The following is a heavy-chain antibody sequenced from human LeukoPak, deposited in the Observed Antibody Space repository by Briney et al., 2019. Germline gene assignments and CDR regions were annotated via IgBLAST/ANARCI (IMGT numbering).Heavy chain of an antibody. CDR2: INHSGST. D-gene: IGHD3-22*01. CDR3: AREFSARYYYDSSGPGSQFDY. CDR1: GGSFSGYY. Sequence: SETLSLTCAVYGGSFSGYYWSWIRQPPGKGPEWIGEINHSGSTNYNPSLKSRVTISVDTSQNQFSLKLSSVPAADTAVYYCAREFSARYYYDSSGPGSQFDYWGQGTLVTVSS. V-gene: IGHV4-34*01. J-gene: IGHJ4*02.